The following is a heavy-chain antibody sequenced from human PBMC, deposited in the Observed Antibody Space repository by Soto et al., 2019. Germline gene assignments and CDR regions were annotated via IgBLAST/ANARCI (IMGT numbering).Heavy chain of an antibody. CDR2: INPNSGGT. Sequence: GASVKVSCKASGYTFTVYYMHWVRQAPGQGLEWMGWINPNSGGTNYAQKFQGGVTITADESTSTAYMELSSLRSEDTAVYYCASLLVRGASYYYYGMDVWGQGTTVTVSS. J-gene: IGHJ6*02. D-gene: IGHD3-10*01. CDR3: ASLLVRGASYYYYGMDV. CDR1: GYTFTVYY. V-gene: IGHV1-2*02.